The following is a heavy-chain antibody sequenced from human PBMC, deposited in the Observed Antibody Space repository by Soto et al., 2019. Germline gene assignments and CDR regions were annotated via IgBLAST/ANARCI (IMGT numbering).Heavy chain of an antibody. V-gene: IGHV3-33*01. Sequence: GGSLRLPCAASGFPFSSYGMPWVRQAPGKGLEWVAVIWYDGSNKYYADSVKGRFTISRDNSKNTLYLQMNSLRAEDTAVYYCARDPYDFWSGYYPYGMDVWGQGTTVTVSS. CDR2: IWYDGSNK. CDR1: GFPFSSYG. CDR3: ARDPYDFWSGYYPYGMDV. J-gene: IGHJ6*02. D-gene: IGHD3-3*01.